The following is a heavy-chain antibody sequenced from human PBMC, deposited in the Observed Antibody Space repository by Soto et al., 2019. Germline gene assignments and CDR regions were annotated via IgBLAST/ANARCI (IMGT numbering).Heavy chain of an antibody. Sequence: PGGSLRLSCAASGFTFSSYGMHWVRQAPGKWLEWVAVISYDGGNKYYADSVKGRFTISRDNSKNTLYLQMNSLRAEDTAVYYCAKAEIYCSSTSCYRFPHYYYYYGMDVWXQGTTVTVSS. CDR1: GFTFSSYG. J-gene: IGHJ6*02. V-gene: IGHV3-30*18. CDR3: AKAEIYCSSTSCYRFPHYYYYYGMDV. D-gene: IGHD2-2*02. CDR2: ISYDGGNK.